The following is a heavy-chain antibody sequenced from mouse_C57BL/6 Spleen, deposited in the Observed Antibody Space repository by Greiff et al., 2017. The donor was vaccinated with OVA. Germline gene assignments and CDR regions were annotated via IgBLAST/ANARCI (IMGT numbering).Heavy chain of an antibody. Sequence: QVKLQQSGAELVRPGASVTLSCKASGYTFTDYEMHWVKQTPVHGLEWIGAIDPETGGTASNQKFKGKAILTADTSSSTAYMELRSLTSEDSAVYYCTTTVVATNYFDVWGTGTTVTVSS. D-gene: IGHD1-1*01. CDR3: TTTVVATNYFDV. V-gene: IGHV1-15*01. CDR1: GYTFTDYE. J-gene: IGHJ1*03. CDR2: IDPETGGT.